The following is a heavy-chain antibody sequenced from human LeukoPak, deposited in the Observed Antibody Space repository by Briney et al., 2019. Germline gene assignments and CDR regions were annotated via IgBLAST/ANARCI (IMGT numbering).Heavy chain of an antibody. J-gene: IGHJ4*02. V-gene: IGHV4-59*01. CDR2: IYYSGTT. D-gene: IGHD3-10*01. CDR1: GGSIFSYY. CDR3: ARILNQSKDSGCSPYFDY. Sequence: PSETLSLTCIVSGGSIFSYYWSWIRQPPGKGLEWIGYIYYSGTTNYNPSLMSRVTISVDTSKNQFSLKLSSVTAADTAVYYCARILNQSKDSGCSPYFDYWGQGTLVTVSS.